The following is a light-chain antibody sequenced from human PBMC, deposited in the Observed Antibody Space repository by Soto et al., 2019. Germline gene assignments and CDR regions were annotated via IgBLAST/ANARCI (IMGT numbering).Light chain of an antibody. CDR3: QQRSNWPLT. V-gene: IGKV1-39*01. CDR2: AAS. CDR1: QSISSY. Sequence: DIQMTQSPSSLSASVGDRVTITCRASQSISSYLNWYQQKPGKAPKLLIYAASSLQSGVPSRFSGSGSGTDFTLTISSLEPEDFVVYYCQQRSNWPLTFGGGTKVDIK. J-gene: IGKJ4*01.